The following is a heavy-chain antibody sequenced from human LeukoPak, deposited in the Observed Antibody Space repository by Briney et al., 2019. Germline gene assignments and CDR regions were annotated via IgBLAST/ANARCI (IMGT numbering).Heavy chain of an antibody. Sequence: ASVKVSCKASVYTFTAYYMHCVRQAPGQGLEWMGWINPNSGGTNYAQKFQGRVTMTRDTSISTAYMELSRLRSDDTAVYYCARNDPGDSSVYIQHWGQGTLVTVSS. J-gene: IGHJ1*01. CDR3: ARNDPGDSSVYIQH. CDR2: INPNSGGT. D-gene: IGHD4-17*01. CDR1: VYTFTAYY. V-gene: IGHV1-2*02.